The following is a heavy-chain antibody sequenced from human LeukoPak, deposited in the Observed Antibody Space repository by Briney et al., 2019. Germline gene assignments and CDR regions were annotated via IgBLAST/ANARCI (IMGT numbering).Heavy chain of an antibody. CDR1: GYTFTSYY. CDR3: ARVRSVYGGRYDAFDI. J-gene: IGHJ3*02. D-gene: IGHD4-23*01. V-gene: IGHV1-46*01. Sequence: RDSVKVSCKASGYTFTSYYMHWVRQAPGQGLEWMGIINPSGGSTSYAQKSQGRVTMTRDMSTSTVYMELSSLRSEDTAVYYCARVRSVYGGRYDAFDIWGQGTMVTASS. CDR2: INPSGGST.